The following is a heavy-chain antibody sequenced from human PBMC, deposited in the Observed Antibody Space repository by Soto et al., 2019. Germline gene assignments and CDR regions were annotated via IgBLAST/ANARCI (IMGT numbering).Heavy chain of an antibody. Sequence: QITLKESGPTLVKPTQTLTLTCTFSGFSLSSTRMAVGWIRQPPGKALEWLALIYWIDDKRYSPFMKSRLTIPKDTSKNQVVLTISNMDPVDTARYYCAHIVVAGLGYYFDYWGQGTLVTVSS. CDR3: AHIVVAGLGYYFDY. D-gene: IGHD6-19*01. CDR2: IYWIDDK. CDR1: GFSLSSTRMA. J-gene: IGHJ4*02. V-gene: IGHV2-5*01.